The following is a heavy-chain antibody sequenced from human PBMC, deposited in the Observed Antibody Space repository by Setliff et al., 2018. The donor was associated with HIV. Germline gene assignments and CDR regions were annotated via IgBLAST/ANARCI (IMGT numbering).Heavy chain of an antibody. Sequence: SETLSLTCDVSGYSISSGYYWGWIRQSPGKGLGWIATIYHTGSTYYNPSLKSRVTISVETSKNQFSLKVRSLTAADTGVYYCAVGYAYYYGMDVWGQGTTVTVSS. CDR1: GYSISSGYY. D-gene: IGHD2-2*03. CDR2: IYHTGST. V-gene: IGHV4-38-2*01. CDR3: AVGYAYYYGMDV. J-gene: IGHJ6*02.